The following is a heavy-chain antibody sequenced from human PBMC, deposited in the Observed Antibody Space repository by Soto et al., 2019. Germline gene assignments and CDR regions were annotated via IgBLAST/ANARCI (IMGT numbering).Heavy chain of an antibody. D-gene: IGHD3-3*01. J-gene: IGHJ4*02. CDR1: GFTFSNYG. CDR2: MSGSGDDA. V-gene: IGHV3-23*01. Sequence: EVQLLESRGGLVQPGGSLRLSCAASGFTFSNYGMSWVRQAPGKGLEWVSVMSGSGDDAYYADSVKGRFTISRDNSKNTLYLQMNSLRAEDTAVYFCAKKVTIYAVDPADYWGQGTQVAVSS. CDR3: AKKVTIYAVDPADY.